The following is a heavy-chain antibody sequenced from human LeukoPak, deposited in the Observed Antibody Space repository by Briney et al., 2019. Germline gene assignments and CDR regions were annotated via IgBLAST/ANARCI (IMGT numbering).Heavy chain of an antibody. D-gene: IGHD4-11*01. CDR1: GGSITSSSHY. J-gene: IGHJ6*03. CDR2: IYYDGSA. Sequence: SETLSLTCTVSGGSITSSSHYWGWIRQPPGKGLQWLGLIYYDGSAYYNLSLKSRLTISIDTSKNQFSLKLSSVTAADTAVYYCATGLSNSPFFYYYYMDVWGKGTTVTVSS. V-gene: IGHV4-39*01. CDR3: ATGLSNSPFFYYYYMDV.